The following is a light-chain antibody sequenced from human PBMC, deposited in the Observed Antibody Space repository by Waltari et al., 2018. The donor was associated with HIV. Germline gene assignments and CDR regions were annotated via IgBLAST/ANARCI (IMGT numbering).Light chain of an antibody. CDR2: DFN. CDR1: STDSRFYQY. CDR3: ASNRLDYTLI. Sequence: QSALTQPASVSGFLGQSINISCTGISTDSRFYQYVSRYQQYPGKIPRLIIFDFNNRPSAVSDHFSGSRSGNSASLTFSGLQSGDEAHYYCASNRLDYTLIFGGGTKLTVL. J-gene: IGLJ2*01. V-gene: IGLV2-14*03.